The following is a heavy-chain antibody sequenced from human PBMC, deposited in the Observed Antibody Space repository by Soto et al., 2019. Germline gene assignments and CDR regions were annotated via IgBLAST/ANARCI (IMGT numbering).Heavy chain of an antibody. CDR3: ARSYGSSWYMTFDY. Sequence: QVQLQQWGAGLLKPSETLSLTCAVYGESFSGYYWSWIRQPPGKGLERIGEINHSGSTNYNPSLKSRVTISVDTSKNQFSLKLSSVTAADTAVYYCARSYGSSWYMTFDYWGQGTLVTVSS. V-gene: IGHV4-34*01. J-gene: IGHJ4*02. D-gene: IGHD6-13*01. CDR1: GESFSGYY. CDR2: INHSGST.